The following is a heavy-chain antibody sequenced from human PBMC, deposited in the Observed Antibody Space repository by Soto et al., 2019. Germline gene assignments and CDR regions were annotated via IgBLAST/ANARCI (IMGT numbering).Heavy chain of an antibody. CDR1: GFTFSGYW. V-gene: IGHV3-7*03. Sequence: EVQLVESGGGLVQPGGSLRLSCAASGFTFSGYWMAWVRQAPGKGLEWVANINQGGGEKYHVDSVKGPFTISRDNAENSLYLQMNSLRAEDTAVYYRAREATYCLDCWGRGTLVSVSS. CDR2: INQGGGEK. D-gene: IGHD2-15*01. CDR3: AREATYCLDC. J-gene: IGHJ4*02.